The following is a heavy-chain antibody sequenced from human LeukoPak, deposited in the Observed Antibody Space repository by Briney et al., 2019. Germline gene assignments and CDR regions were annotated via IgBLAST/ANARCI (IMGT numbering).Heavy chain of an antibody. CDR3: ARDSARFHYDSSGYYYGDY. Sequence: ASVKVSCKASGYTFTGYYMHWVRQAPGQGLEWMGWINPNSGGTNYVQKLQGRVTMTTDTSTSTAYMELRSLRSDDTAVYYCARDSARFHYDSSGYYYGDYWGQGTLVTVSS. J-gene: IGHJ4*02. CDR2: INPNSGGT. CDR1: GYTFTGYY. D-gene: IGHD3-22*01. V-gene: IGHV1-2*02.